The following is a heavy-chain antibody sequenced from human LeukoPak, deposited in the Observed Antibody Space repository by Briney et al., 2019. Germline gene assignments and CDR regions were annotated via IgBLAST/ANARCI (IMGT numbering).Heavy chain of an antibody. CDR3: ARDGSRGIVVVPAAMLYYFDY. CDR2: ISYDGSNK. V-gene: IGHV3-30-3*01. J-gene: IGHJ4*02. D-gene: IGHD2-2*01. CDR1: GFTFSSYD. Sequence: PGGSLRLSCAASGFTFSSYDMHWVRQAAGKGLEWVAVISYDGSNKYYADSVKGRFTISRDNSKNTLYLQMNSLRAEDTAVYYCARDGSRGIVVVPAAMLYYFDYWGQGTLDTVSS.